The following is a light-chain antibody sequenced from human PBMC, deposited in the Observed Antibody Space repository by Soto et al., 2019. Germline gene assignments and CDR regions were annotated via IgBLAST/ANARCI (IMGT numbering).Light chain of an antibody. CDR2: YNN. J-gene: IGLJ3*02. CDR3: GAWDSSLSAEV. V-gene: IGLV1-51*01. Sequence: SVLTQPPSVSAASGQKVTISCSGSSSNIGNNYVSCYQHLPGTAPKLLIYYNNKRPSGIPDRFSGSKSGTSATLGITGLQTGDEADDYCGAWDSSLSAEVFGGGTKVTVL. CDR1: SSNIGNNY.